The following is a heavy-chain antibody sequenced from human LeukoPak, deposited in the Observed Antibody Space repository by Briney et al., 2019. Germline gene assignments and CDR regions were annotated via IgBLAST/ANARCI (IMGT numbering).Heavy chain of an antibody. V-gene: IGHV3-23*01. D-gene: IGHD3-22*01. CDR3: AKGSYYDSSGSFYFDY. CDR1: GFTFSSYA. Sequence: GSLILSCAASGFTFSSYAMSWVRQAPGKGLEWVSGIIGSGDNTYYADSVKGRFTISRDNSKNTLYVQVNSLGTEDTAAYYCAKGSYYDSSGSFYFDYWGQGTLVTVSS. CDR2: IIGSGDNT. J-gene: IGHJ4*02.